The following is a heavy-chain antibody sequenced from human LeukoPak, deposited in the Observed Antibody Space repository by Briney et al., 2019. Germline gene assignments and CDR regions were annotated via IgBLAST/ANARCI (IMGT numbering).Heavy chain of an antibody. V-gene: IGHV4-34*01. CDR2: INHSGST. CDR1: GGSFSGNY. CDR3: AAGDAFDI. D-gene: IGHD6-13*01. J-gene: IGHJ3*02. Sequence: SETLSLTCAVYGGSFSGNYWSWIRQPPGKGLEWIGEINHSGSTNYNPSLKSRVTISVDTSKNQFSLKLSSVTAADTAVYYCAAGDAFDIWGQGTMVTVSS.